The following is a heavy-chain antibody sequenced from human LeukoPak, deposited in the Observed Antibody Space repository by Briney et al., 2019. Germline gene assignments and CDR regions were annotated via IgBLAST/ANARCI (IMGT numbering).Heavy chain of an antibody. V-gene: IGHV4-39*07. Sequence: PSETLSLTCTVSGGSISSSSYYWGWIRQPPGKGLEWIGSIYYSGSTYYNPSLKSRVTISVDTSKNQFSLKLSSVTAADTAVYYCARVTYHDYVWGSYRYSAAFDIWGQGTMVTVSS. D-gene: IGHD3-16*02. CDR2: IYYSGST. CDR3: ARVTYHDYVWGSYRYSAAFDI. CDR1: GGSISSSSYY. J-gene: IGHJ3*02.